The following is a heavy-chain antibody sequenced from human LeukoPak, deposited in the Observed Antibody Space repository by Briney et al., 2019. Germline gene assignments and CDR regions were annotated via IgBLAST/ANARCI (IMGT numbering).Heavy chain of an antibody. CDR1: GFTFSSYG. V-gene: IGHV3-30*18. CDR3: AKDTTVIYAAYYYYYMDV. D-gene: IGHD4-17*01. CDR2: ISYDGSNK. J-gene: IGHJ6*03. Sequence: GRSLRLSCAASGFTFSSYGMHWVRQAPGKGLEWVAVISYDGSNKYYADSVKGRFTISRDNSKNTLHLQMNSLRAEDTAVYYCAKDTTVIYAAYYYYYMDVWGKGTTVTISS.